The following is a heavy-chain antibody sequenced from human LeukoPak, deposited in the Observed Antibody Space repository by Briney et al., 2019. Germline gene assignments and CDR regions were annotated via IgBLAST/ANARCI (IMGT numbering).Heavy chain of an antibody. D-gene: IGHD5-18*01. CDR1: GFTFSRHW. CDR2: IKQDGSER. V-gene: IGHV3-7*03. Sequence: QAGGSLRLSCATSGFTFSRHWMSWVRQAPGKGPEWVANIKQDGSERYYVHSVKGRFTISRDNAKNSLYLQTNSLRAEDTAVYYCARDPNTAMVSNWFDPWGQGTLVTVSS. CDR3: ARDPNTAMVSNWFDP. J-gene: IGHJ5*02.